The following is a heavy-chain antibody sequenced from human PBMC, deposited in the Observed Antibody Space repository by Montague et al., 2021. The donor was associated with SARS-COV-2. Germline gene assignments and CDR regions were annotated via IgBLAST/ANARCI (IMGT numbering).Heavy chain of an antibody. CDR2: IYYSGST. Sequence: TLSLTCTVSGGSISNGGYYWSWIRQHPGKGLEWIGYIYYSGSTYYNPSLKSRVTISVDTSKNQFSLKLSSVTAADTAVYYCARDTGISGAFDIWGQGTMVTVSS. CDR1: GGSISNGGYY. V-gene: IGHV4-31*03. D-gene: IGHD2-15*01. J-gene: IGHJ3*02. CDR3: ARDTGISGAFDI.